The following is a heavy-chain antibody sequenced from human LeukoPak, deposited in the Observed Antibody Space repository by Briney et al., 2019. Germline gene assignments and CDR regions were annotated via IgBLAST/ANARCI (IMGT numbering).Heavy chain of an antibody. J-gene: IGHJ4*02. D-gene: IGHD1-26*01. Sequence: SETLSLTCAVYGGSFSGYYWSWIRQPPGKGLEWIGEINHSGSTNYNPSLKSRVIISVGTSKNQFSLKLSSVTAADTAVYYCARGLVGATGSYWGQGTLVTVSS. V-gene: IGHV4-34*01. CDR2: INHSGST. CDR1: GGSFSGYY. CDR3: ARGLVGATGSY.